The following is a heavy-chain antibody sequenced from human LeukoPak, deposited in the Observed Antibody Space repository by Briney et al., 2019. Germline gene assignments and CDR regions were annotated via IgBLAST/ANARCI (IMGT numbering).Heavy chain of an antibody. CDR3: ARGSYSLGGFDY. CDR2: ISSDGSDT. V-gene: IGHV3-74*01. CDR1: GFTFSSYW. D-gene: IGHD6-13*01. J-gene: IGHJ4*02. Sequence: GGSLRLSCAASGFTFSSYWMHWVRQAPGKGLVWVSRISSDGSDTNYADSVKGRFTISRDNAKNTLYLPMNSLRAEDTAVYYCARGSYSLGGFDYWGQGTLDTVSS.